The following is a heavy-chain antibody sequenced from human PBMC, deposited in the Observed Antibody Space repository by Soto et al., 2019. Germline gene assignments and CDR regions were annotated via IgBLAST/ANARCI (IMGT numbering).Heavy chain of an antibody. D-gene: IGHD3-10*01. V-gene: IGHV3-23*01. Sequence: HPSWSLRLACAASGVTVSNYAMTWVCKATGKGLEWVCVISDSRGGCRKYYTDSVTGRLTIARDNSKNTLYLQMSSLSAEDTSVYYCASRGRYYGLDVWGQGTTVTVSS. J-gene: IGHJ6*02. CDR2: ISDSRGGCRK. CDR3: ASRGRYYGLDV. CDR1: GVTVSNYA.